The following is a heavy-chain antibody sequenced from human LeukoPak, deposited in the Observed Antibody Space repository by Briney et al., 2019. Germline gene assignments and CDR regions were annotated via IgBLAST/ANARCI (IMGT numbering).Heavy chain of an antibody. D-gene: IGHD6-13*01. Sequence: PSETLSLTCAMSGASVTSYCCGWKWQPPGKGLEWIGYIYYSGSTNYNPSLKSRVTISVDTSKNQFSLKLSSVTAADTAVYYCATRDTTAGSFDYWGQGTLVTVSS. V-gene: IGHV4-59*02. J-gene: IGHJ4*02. CDR2: IYYSGST. CDR3: ATRDTTAGSFDY. CDR1: GASVTSYC.